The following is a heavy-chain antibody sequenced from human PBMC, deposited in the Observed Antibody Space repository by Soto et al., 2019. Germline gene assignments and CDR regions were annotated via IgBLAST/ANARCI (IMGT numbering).Heavy chain of an antibody. Sequence: LRLSCGASGFTFRSYSMNGVRQAPGKGLEWVSSISSSSSYIYYADSVKGRFTISRDNAKNSLYLQMNSLRAEDTAVYYCARDQPGYCHGFGVGYWGQGHRVPVSS. CDR3: ARDQPGYCHGFGVGY. J-gene: IGHJ4*02. CDR2: ISSSSSYI. D-gene: IGHD5-18*01. V-gene: IGHV3-21*01. CDR1: GFTFRSYS.